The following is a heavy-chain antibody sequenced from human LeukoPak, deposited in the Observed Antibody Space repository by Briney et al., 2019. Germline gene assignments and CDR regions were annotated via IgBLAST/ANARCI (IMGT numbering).Heavy chain of an antibody. V-gene: IGHV3-11*06. D-gene: IGHD1-26*01. Sequence: PGGSLRLSCAASGFTFSDYYMSWIRQAPGKGLEWVSSISSSSSYIYYADSVKGRFTISRDNAKNSLYLQMNSLRAEDTAVYYCARGGSKVGATPTGYWGQGTLVTVSS. CDR1: GFTFSDYY. J-gene: IGHJ4*02. CDR2: ISSSSSYI. CDR3: ARGGSKVGATPTGY.